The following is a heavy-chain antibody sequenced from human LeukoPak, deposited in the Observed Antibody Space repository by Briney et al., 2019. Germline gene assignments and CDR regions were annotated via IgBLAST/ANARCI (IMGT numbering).Heavy chain of an antibody. CDR1: GFTFSKHG. V-gene: IGHV3-23*01. CDR3: AKAYQSEPDDY. Sequence: GGSLRLSCGASGFTFSKHGMNWVRQAPGKGLEWLSGVSPPGGGTYYADSVKGRFTISRDNSKNTLYLQMNSLRAEDTAVYYCAKAYQSEPDDYWGQGTLVTVSS. D-gene: IGHD2-2*01. CDR2: VSPPGGGT. J-gene: IGHJ4*02.